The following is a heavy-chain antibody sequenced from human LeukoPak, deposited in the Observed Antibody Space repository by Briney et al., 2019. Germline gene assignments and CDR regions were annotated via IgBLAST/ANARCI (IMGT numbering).Heavy chain of an antibody. CDR1: GGSFSGYY. D-gene: IGHD3-10*01. J-gene: IGHJ4*02. V-gene: IGHV4-34*01. Sequence: SETLSPTCAVYGGSFSGYYWSWIRHPPGKGLEWIGEINHSGSTNYNPSLKSRVTISVDTSKNQFSLKLSSVTAADTAVYYCARGRRTVGWVYGSGSHFDYWGQGTLVTVSS. CDR2: INHSGST. CDR3: ARGRRTVGWVYGSGSHFDY.